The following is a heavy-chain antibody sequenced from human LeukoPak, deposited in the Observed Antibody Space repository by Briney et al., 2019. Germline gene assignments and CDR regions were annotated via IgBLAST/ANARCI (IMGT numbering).Heavy chain of an antibody. V-gene: IGHV3-66*01. J-gene: IGHJ4*02. CDR2: IYSGGST. Sequence: GGSLRLSCAASGFTFSSYAMSWVRQAPGKGLEWVSVIYSGGSTYYADSVKGRFTISRDNSKNTLYLQMNSLRAEDTAVYYCARSGARYYFDYWGQGTLVTVSS. D-gene: IGHD3-3*01. CDR1: GFTFSSYA. CDR3: ARSGARYYFDY.